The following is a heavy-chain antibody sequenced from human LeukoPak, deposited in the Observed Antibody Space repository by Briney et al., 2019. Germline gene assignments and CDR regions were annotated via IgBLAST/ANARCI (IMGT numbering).Heavy chain of an antibody. V-gene: IGHV3-9*01. Sequence: GRSLRLSCAASGFTFDDYAMHWVRQAPGKGLEWVSGISWNSGSIGYADSVKGRFIISRDNAKNSLYLQMNSLRAEDTALYYCAKGRGFTVAGTPASWGQGTLVTVSS. J-gene: IGHJ4*02. CDR1: GFTFDDYA. CDR2: ISWNSGSI. CDR3: AKGRGFTVAGTPAS. D-gene: IGHD6-19*01.